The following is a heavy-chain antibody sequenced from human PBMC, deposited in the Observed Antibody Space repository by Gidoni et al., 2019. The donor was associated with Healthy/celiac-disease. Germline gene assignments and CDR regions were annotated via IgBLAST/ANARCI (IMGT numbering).Heavy chain of an antibody. V-gene: IGHV1-46*01. D-gene: IGHD4-4*01. CDR1: GYTFTSYD. Sequence: QVQLVQSGAAVKKPGASVKVSCKASGYTFTSYDMHWVRQAPGHGLEWMGIINPSGGSTSYAQKFQGRVTMTRDTSTNTVYMELSSLRSEDTAVYYCARDSHSDPTVTPSSGMDVWGQGTTVTVSS. J-gene: IGHJ6*02. CDR2: INPSGGST. CDR3: ARDSHSDPTVTPSSGMDV.